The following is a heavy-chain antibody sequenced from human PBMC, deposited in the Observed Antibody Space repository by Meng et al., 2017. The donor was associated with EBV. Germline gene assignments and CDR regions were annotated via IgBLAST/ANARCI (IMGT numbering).Heavy chain of an antibody. CDR1: GFSLSTRGVG. Sequence: QLPLKDSGPTLVNPPQTLTLACTFPGFSLSTRGVGVGWIRQPPGKALEWLALIYWDDDKRYSPSLKSRLTITKDTSKNQVVLTMTNMDPVDAATYYCAHIIAARPFDYWGQGTLVTVSS. D-gene: IGHD6-6*01. CDR3: AHIIAARPFDY. CDR2: IYWDDDK. J-gene: IGHJ4*02. V-gene: IGHV2-5*02.